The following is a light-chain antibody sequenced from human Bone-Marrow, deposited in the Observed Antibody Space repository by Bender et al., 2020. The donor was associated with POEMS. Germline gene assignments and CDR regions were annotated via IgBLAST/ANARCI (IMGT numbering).Light chain of an antibody. V-gene: IGLV2-11*01. CDR3: SSYTTYSPS. CDR2: DIN. J-gene: IGLJ1*01. CDR1: NSDIGGQDY. Sequence: QSDLTQPRSVSGSPGQAVTISCSGSNSDIGGQDYVSWYQQHPGEAPKVMIYDINHRPSGVPNRFSGSKSGNTASLTISGLETEDEADYYCSSYTTYSPSFGTGTKVTVL.